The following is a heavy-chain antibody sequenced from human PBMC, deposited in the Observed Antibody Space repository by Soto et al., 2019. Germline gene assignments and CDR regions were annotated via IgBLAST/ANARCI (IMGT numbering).Heavy chain of an antibody. J-gene: IGHJ6*02. CDR2: ISYDGTDK. V-gene: IGHV3-30*18. Sequence: LRLSCAASGFTFSSYGIHWVRQAPGKGLEWVALISYDGTDKYYADSVKGRFTISRDNSKNTLYLQMSSLGPEDTAVYYCVKERYAQLWLEDYGMDVWGQGTTVTVSS. CDR1: GFTFSSYG. CDR3: VKERYAQLWLEDYGMDV. D-gene: IGHD5-18*01.